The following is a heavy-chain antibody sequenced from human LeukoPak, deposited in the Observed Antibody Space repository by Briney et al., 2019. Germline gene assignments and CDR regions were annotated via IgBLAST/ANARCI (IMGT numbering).Heavy chain of an antibody. CDR1: GGTFSSYA. Sequence: SVKVSCKASGGTFSSYAISCERQAPGQGLEWMGEIIPIFGTANYAQKLQGRVTITADESTSTAYMELSSLRSEDTAVYYCARDAGRRPYYDFWSGYYDPHNWLDPGGQGTLVTVS. D-gene: IGHD3-3*01. CDR2: IIPIFGTA. J-gene: IGHJ5*02. CDR3: ARDAGRRPYYDFWSGYYDPHNWLDP. V-gene: IGHV1-69*13.